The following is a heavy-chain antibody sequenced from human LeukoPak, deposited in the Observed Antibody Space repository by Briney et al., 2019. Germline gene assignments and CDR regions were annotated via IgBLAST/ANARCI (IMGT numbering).Heavy chain of an antibody. J-gene: IGHJ4*02. CDR3: ARENLAAAADY. CDR1: GFTFSRYW. D-gene: IGHD6-25*01. CDR2: IRGDGSMT. V-gene: IGHV3-74*01. Sequence: PGGSLRLSCAASGFTFSRYWMHWVRQAPGKGLVWVSRIRGDGSMTNYADSVKGRFTISRDNAKNTLYLQMNSLRLEDTAVYYCARENLAAAADYWGQGTVVTVSS.